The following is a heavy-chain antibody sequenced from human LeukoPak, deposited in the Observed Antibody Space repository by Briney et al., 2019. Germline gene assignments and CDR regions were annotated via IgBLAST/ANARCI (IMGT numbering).Heavy chain of an antibody. CDR2: ISYDGSNK. J-gene: IGHJ6*03. Sequence: PGRSLRLFCAASGFTFSSYAMHWVRHAPGKGLEWVAVISYDGSNKYYADSVKGRFTISRDNSKNTLYLQMNSLRAEDTAVYYCARVGPDTTTASYYYMDVWGKGTTVTVSS. V-gene: IGHV3-30*04. CDR1: GFTFSSYA. CDR3: ARVGPDTTTASYYYMDV. D-gene: IGHD4-17*01.